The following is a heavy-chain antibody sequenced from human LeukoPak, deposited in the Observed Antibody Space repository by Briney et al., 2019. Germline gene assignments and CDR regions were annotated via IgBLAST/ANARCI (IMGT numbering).Heavy chain of an antibody. Sequence: SQTLSLTCAISGDSVSSNSPSWNWIRQSPSRGLEWLGRTYYRSKWYNDYAVSVKSRITINPDTSKNQFYLQLNSVTPEDTAVYYCARSRGSLRGAEIDYWGQGTLVTVSS. CDR3: ARSRGSLRGAEIDY. J-gene: IGHJ4*02. CDR1: GDSVSSNSPS. V-gene: IGHV6-1*01. CDR2: TYYRSKWYN. D-gene: IGHD3-10*01.